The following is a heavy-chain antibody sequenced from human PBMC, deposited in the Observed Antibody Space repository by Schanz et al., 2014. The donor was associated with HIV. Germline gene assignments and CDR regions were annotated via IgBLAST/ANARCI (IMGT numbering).Heavy chain of an antibody. CDR1: GFSLSGYY. CDR3: ARIYHLERGGQYRHCDY. J-gene: IGHJ4*02. Sequence: EVQLLESGGGVVQPGGSLRLSCAASGFSLSGYYMTWVRQAPGKGLEWVANIKEDGSVKNYVDSVKGRFFISRDNARNPLYLGMTSLRAEDTAMYYCARIYHLERGGQYRHCDYWGQGTLVTVSS. D-gene: IGHD2-15*01. CDR2: IKEDGSVK. V-gene: IGHV3-7*03.